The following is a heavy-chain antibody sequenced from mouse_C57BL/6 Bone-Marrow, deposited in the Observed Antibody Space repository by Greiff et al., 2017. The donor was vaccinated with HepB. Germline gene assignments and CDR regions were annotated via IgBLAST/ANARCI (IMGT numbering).Heavy chain of an antibody. V-gene: IGHV3-6*01. CDR2: ISYDGSN. CDR1: GYSITSGYY. J-gene: IGHJ3*01. Sequence: EVKLQESGPGLVKPSQSLSLTCSVTGYSITSGYYWNWIRQFPGNKLEWMGYISYDGSNNYNPSLKNRISITRDTSKNQFFLKLNSVTTEDTATYYCARGGGCWGQGTLVTVSA. CDR3: ARGGGC. D-gene: IGHD3-3*01.